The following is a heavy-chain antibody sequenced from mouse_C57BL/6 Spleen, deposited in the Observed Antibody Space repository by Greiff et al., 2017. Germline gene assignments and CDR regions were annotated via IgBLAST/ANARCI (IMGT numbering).Heavy chain of an antibody. CDR1: GYTFTSYW. CDR2: IDPSDSYT. V-gene: IGHV1-50*01. Sequence: QVQLQQPGAELVKPGASVKLSCKASGYTFTSYWMQWVKQRPGQGLEWIGEIDPSDSYTNYNQKFKGKATLTVDTSSSTAYMQLSSLTSEDSAVYYCARGCLFDDWGKGTTLTVSS. J-gene: IGHJ2*01. CDR3: ARGCLFDD.